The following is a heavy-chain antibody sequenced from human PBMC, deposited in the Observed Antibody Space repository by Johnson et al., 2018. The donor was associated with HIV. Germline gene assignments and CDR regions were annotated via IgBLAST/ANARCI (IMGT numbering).Heavy chain of an antibody. V-gene: IGHV3-23*04. CDR3: AKDTSSSWSLDAFDI. D-gene: IGHD6-13*01. CDR1: GFTFRSYA. J-gene: IGHJ3*02. Sequence: VPLVESGGGVVQPGGSLRLSCAASGFTFRSYALSWVRQAPGKGLEWVSAISGSGGSTYYADSVKGRFPIARDNSKNTLYLQMNSLRAEDTAVYYCAKDTSSSWSLDAFDIWGQGTMVTVSS. CDR2: ISGSGGST.